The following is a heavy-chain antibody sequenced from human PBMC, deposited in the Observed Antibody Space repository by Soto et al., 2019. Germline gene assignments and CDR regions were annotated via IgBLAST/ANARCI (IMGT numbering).Heavy chain of an antibody. J-gene: IGHJ6*02. CDR3: ATAPSIVGASRYYYYYYGMDV. CDR2: FDPEDGET. CDR1: GYTLTELS. V-gene: IGHV1-24*01. D-gene: IGHD1-26*01. Sequence: ASVKVSCKVSGYTLTELSMHWVRQAPGKGLEWMGGFDPEDGETIYAQKFQGRVTMTEDTSTDTAYMELSSLRSEDTAVYYFATAPSIVGASRYYYYYYGMDVWGQGTTVTVSS.